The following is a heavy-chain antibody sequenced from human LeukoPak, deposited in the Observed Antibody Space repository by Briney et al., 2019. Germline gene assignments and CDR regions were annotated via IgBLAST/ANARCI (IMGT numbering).Heavy chain of an antibody. Sequence: ASVKVSCKASGYTFTGYYMHWVRQAPGQGLEWMGWINPNSGGTNYAQKFQGRVTMTRDTSISTAYMDLTRLRFGETAVYFCARGGFGDYEGPGYWGQGTPVDVSS. CDR1: GYTFTGYY. J-gene: IGHJ4*02. D-gene: IGHD4-17*01. CDR2: INPNSGGT. V-gene: IGHV1-2*02. CDR3: ARGGFGDYEGPGY.